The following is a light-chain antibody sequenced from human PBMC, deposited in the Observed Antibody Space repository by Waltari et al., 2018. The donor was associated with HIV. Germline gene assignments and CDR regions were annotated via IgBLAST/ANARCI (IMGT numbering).Light chain of an antibody. CDR2: AVS. CDR1: QGVGSY. V-gene: IGKV1-9*01. Sequence: IQLTQSPSFLSASVGDTVRITCRATQGVGSYLAWYQKKPGKAPKLLIYAVSVLQSGVPSRFSASGSGTEFTLTISDLQPEDLATYYCQQLKTYPVTFGGGTEVDSK. CDR3: QQLKTYPVT. J-gene: IGKJ4*01.